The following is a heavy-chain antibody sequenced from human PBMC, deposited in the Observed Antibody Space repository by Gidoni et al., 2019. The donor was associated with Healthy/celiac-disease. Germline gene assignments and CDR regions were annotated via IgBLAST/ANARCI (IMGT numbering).Heavy chain of an antibody. CDR1: GFTFDYCA. J-gene: IGHJ6*02. CDR3: ARLAPYYYGMDV. V-gene: IGHV3-9*01. D-gene: IGHD4-17*01. Sequence: EVQLVESGGGLVQPGRSMRLSCAASGFTFDYCAMHWVRQAPGNGLEWVSGISWNSGSIGYADSVKGRFTISRDNAKNSLYLQMNSLRAEDTALYYCARLAPYYYGMDVWGQGTTVTVSS. CDR2: ISWNSGSI.